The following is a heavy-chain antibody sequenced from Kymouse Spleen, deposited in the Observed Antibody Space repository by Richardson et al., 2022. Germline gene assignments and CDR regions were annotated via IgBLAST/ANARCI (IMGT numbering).Heavy chain of an antibody. J-gene: IGHJ3*02. Sequence: EVQLVESGGGLVKPGGSLRLSCAASGFTFSNAWMSWVRQAPGKGLEWVGRIKSKTDGGTTDYAAPVKGRFTISRDDSKNTLYLQMNSLKTEDTAVYYCTTEDWNDAAFDIWGQGTMVTVSS. V-gene: IGHV3-15*01. CDR3: TTEDWNDAAFDI. CDR1: GFTFSNAW. D-gene: IGHD1-1*01,IGHD1-20*01. CDR2: IKSKTDGGTT.